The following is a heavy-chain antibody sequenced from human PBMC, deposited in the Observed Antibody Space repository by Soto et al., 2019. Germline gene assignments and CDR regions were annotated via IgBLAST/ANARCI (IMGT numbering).Heavy chain of an antibody. CDR3: ARVLYSRWFFGL. J-gene: IGHJ2*01. CDR2: VYYTGVT. V-gene: IGHV4-61*01. CDR1: GGSLNTDSSY. Sequence: QVKLEESGPGLVKPSETLSLTCTVSGGSLNTDSSYWTWVRQPPGGGLEYLGYVYYTGVTNYNPSLKGRGTISLDMSKRQFFLAPGSVAPAGTGTFYCARVLYSRWFFGLWGPGTLVTVSS. D-gene: IGHD6-13*01.